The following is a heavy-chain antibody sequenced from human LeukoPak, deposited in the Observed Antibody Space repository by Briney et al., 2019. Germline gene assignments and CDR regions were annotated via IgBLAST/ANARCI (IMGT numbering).Heavy chain of an antibody. V-gene: IGHV3-21*01. CDR2: ISSSSSYI. CDR3: ASSITVTTFYMDV. Sequence: GWSLILSCAASGFTFSSYSMNWVRQAPGKGLEWVSSISSSSSYIYYADSVKGRFTISRDNAKNSLYLQMNSLRAEDTAVYYCASSITVTTFYMDVWGKGTTVTVSS. J-gene: IGHJ6*03. D-gene: IGHD4-11*01. CDR1: GFTFSSYS.